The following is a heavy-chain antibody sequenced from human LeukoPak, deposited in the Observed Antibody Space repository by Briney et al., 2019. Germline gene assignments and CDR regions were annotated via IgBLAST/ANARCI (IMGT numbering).Heavy chain of an antibody. CDR3: ARGVKVRGVNYYGMDV. J-gene: IGHJ6*02. D-gene: IGHD3-10*01. CDR2: INSSSSTI. V-gene: IGHV3-48*04. Sequence: GGSLRLSCAASGFTFTTYSMNWVRQAPGKGLEWVSYINSSSSTIFYADSVKGRFTISRDDAKNSLYLQMNSLRAEDTAVYYCARGVKVRGVNYYGMDVWGQGTTVTVSS. CDR1: GFTFTTYS.